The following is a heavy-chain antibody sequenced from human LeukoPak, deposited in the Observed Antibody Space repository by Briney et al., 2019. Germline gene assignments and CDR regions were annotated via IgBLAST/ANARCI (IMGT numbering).Heavy chain of an antibody. V-gene: IGHV3-33*01. CDR3: ARELRFPTSGAFDI. CDR2: IWYDGSNK. J-gene: IGHJ3*02. CDR1: GFTFSSYG. D-gene: IGHD3-3*01. Sequence: GGSLRLSCAASGFTFSSYGMHWVRQAPGKGLEWVAVIWYDGSNKYSADSVKGRFTISRDNSKNTLYLQMNSLRAEDTAVYYCARELRFPTSGAFDIWGQGTMVTVSS.